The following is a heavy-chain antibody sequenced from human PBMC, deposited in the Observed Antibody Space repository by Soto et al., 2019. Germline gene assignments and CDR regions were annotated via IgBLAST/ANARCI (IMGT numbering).Heavy chain of an antibody. V-gene: IGHV4-30-2*01. D-gene: IGHD2-15*01. CDR3: ARGGGYCSGGSCYSPFDY. Sequence: TLSLTCAVSGGSISSGGYSWSWIRQPPGKGLEWIGYIYHSGSTYYNPSLKSRVTISVDRSKNQFSLKLSSVTAADTAVYYCARGGGYCSGGSCYSPFDYWGQGTLVTVSS. CDR2: IYHSGST. CDR1: GGSISSGGYS. J-gene: IGHJ4*02.